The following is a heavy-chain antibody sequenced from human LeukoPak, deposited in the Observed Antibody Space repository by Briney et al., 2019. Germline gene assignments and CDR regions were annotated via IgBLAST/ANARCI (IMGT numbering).Heavy chain of an antibody. CDR3: AREGTFGWSVLAIDY. Sequence: GASVKVSCKASGYTLTSYGISWVPHAPQQGREWMGWISAYNGNTNHAQKLQGRVTMTKDTSTSTAYMELRSLTSDDTAVYFCAREGTFGWSVLAIDYWGQGTLVTVSS. CDR1: GYTLTSYG. D-gene: IGHD3-16*01. J-gene: IGHJ4*02. V-gene: IGHV1-18*01. CDR2: ISAYNGNT.